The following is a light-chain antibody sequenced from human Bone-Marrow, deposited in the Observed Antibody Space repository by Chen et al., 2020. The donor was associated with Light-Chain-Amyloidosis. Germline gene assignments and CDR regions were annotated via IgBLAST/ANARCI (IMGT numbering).Light chain of an antibody. V-gene: IGLV2-14*01. Sequence: QSALTQPASVSGSPGQPTTISGTGTSSDVGGDNHVAWYQQHPDKAPKLMIYEVTNRPSWVPDRFSGSKSDNTASLTISGIQTEDEADYFCSSYTITNTLVFGGGTGSPS. J-gene: IGLJ1*01. CDR3: SSYTITNTLV. CDR2: EVT. CDR1: SSDVGGDNH.